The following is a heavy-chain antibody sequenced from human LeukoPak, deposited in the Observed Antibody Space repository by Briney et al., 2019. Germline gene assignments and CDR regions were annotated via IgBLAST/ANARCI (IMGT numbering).Heavy chain of an antibody. D-gene: IGHD2-2*01. V-gene: IGHV7-4-1*02. Sequence: GASVKVSCKASGYTFNSYAMNWVRQAPGQGLEWMGWINTDTANPTHAQGFTGRFVFSFDTSVSTAYLQISSLKAEDTAVYYCARQGPGYCGSTSCYGVAYWGQGTLVTVSS. CDR2: INTDTANP. CDR1: GYTFNSYA. CDR3: ARQGPGYCGSTSCYGVAY. J-gene: IGHJ4*02.